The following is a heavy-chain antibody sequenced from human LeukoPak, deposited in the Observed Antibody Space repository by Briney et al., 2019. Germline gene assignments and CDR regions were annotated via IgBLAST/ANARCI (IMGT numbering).Heavy chain of an antibody. CDR2: IYYSGST. D-gene: IGHD2-2*01. CDR3: AATADIVVVPAANAGDYYYYMDV. J-gene: IGHJ6*03. Sequence: SETLSLTCTVSGGSISNYYWSWIRQPPGKGLEWIGYIYYSGSTNYNPSLKSRVTISVDTSKNQFSLKLSSVTAADTAVYYCAATADIVVVPAANAGDYYYYMDVWGKGTTVTVSS. CDR1: GGSISNYY. V-gene: IGHV4-59*08.